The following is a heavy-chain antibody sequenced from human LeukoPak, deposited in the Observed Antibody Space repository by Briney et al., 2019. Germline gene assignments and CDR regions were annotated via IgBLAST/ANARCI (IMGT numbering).Heavy chain of an antibody. D-gene: IGHD2-2*02. J-gene: IGHJ4*02. V-gene: IGHV3-20*04. CDR2: INWNGGST. CDR3: AREGELGGYCSSTSCYTFDY. Sequence: GGSLRLSCAASGFTFDDYGMSWVRQAPGKGLESVSGINWNGGSTGYADSVKGRFTISRDNAKNSLYLKMNSLRAEDTALYYCAREGELGGYCSSTSCYTFDYWGQGTLVTVSS. CDR1: GFTFDDYG.